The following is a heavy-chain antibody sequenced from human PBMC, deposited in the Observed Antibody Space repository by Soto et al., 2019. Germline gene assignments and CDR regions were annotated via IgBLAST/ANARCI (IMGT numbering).Heavy chain of an antibody. D-gene: IGHD2-2*01. CDR2: ISLYSDGT. CDR3: ARVVPGAEAWFGP. Sequence: QVQLVQSGGEVKRPGASVKVSCKTSGYTFSNSGITWVRQAPGQPLEWLGWISLYSDGTNYAQKFQGRVYMTTDTSTTTAYMELRSLRSDDTAVYYCARVVPGAEAWFGPWGQGPLVTVSS. J-gene: IGHJ5*02. V-gene: IGHV1-18*01. CDR1: GYTFSNSG.